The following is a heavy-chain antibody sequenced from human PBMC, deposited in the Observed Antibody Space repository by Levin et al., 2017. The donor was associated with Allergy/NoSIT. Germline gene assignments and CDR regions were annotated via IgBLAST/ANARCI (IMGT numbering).Heavy chain of an antibody. CDR3: AREDGSTVDC. J-gene: IGHJ4*02. V-gene: IGHV4-31*03. CDR2: IYYSGST. Sequence: PSETLSLTCTVPGGSISGGGYHWTWIRQHPETGLEWIGYIYYSGSTFYNPSLTSRLMISVDTSKNQFSLNVSSVTAADTAVYYCAREDGSTVDCWGQGALVTVAS. CDR1: GGSISGGGYH. D-gene: IGHD2-2*03.